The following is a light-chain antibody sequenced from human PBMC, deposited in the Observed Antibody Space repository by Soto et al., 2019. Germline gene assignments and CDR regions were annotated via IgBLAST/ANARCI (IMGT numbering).Light chain of an antibody. V-gene: IGKV4-1*01. CDR2: WAT. CDR1: QSVLYSSKDKNY. CDR3: QQYNNWPPYT. Sequence: DIVMTQSPDSLTVSLGERATVNCKSSQSVLYSSKDKNYLAWYQQKPGQPPRLLIYWATSRDSGVPDRFSGSGSGTDFTLTISSLQADDVAVYYCQQYNNWPPYTFGQGTKLEIK. J-gene: IGKJ2*01.